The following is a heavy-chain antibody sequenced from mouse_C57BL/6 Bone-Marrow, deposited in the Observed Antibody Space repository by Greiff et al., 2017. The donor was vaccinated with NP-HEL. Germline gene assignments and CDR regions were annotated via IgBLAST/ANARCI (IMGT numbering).Heavy chain of an antibody. J-gene: IGHJ4*01. D-gene: IGHD2-2*01. CDR1: GYTFTNYW. Sequence: VQLVESGAELVRPGTSVKMSCKASGYTFTNYWIGWAKQRPGHGLEWIGDIYPGGGYTNYNEKFKGKATLTADKSSSTAYMQFSSLTSEDSAIYYCASLWLPYYAMDYWGQGTSVTVSS. CDR3: ASLWLPYYAMDY. CDR2: IYPGGGYT. V-gene: IGHV1-63*01.